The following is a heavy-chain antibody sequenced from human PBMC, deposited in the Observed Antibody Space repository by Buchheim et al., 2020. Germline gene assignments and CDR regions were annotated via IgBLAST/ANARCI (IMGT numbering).Heavy chain of an antibody. CDR3: AKDPRVSSSWYVAEYFQH. J-gene: IGHJ1*01. Sequence: EVQLLESGVGLVQPGGSLRLSCAASGFTFSSYAMSWVRQAPGKGLEWVSAISCSGVSTYYADSVKGRFTISRYTSKNTLYLQMKSMRAEDTAVYYCAKDPRVSSSWYVAEYFQHWGQGTL. CDR1: GFTFSSYA. CDR2: ISCSGVST. V-gene: IGHV3-23*01. D-gene: IGHD6-13*01.